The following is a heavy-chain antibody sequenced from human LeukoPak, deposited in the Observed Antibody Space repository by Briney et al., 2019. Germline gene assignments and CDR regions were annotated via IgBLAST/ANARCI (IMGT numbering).Heavy chain of an antibody. V-gene: IGHV3-30*02. Sequence: GGSLRLSCAASGFTFSSSGMHWVRQAPGKGLEWVAFIRYDASNKYYADSVKGRFTISRDNSKNTLYLQMNSLRAEDTAVYYCAREPPRMNYDFWSGYYTHFDYWGQGTLVTVSS. CDR3: AREPPRMNYDFWSGYYTHFDY. J-gene: IGHJ4*02. CDR1: GFTFSSSG. D-gene: IGHD3-3*01. CDR2: IRYDASNK.